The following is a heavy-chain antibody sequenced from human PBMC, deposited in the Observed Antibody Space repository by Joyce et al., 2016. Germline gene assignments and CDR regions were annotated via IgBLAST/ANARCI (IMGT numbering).Heavy chain of an antibody. J-gene: IGHJ4*02. CDR2: MYESGTS. CDR1: GYSISSGYY. D-gene: IGHD6-19*01. V-gene: IGHV4-38-2*02. CDR3: ARDIGLAVAGTPGFFDF. Sequence: QVQLQESGPGLVKPSGTLSLTCAVSGYSISSGYYWGWIRQPPGEGLEWIGIMYESGTSYYNPSLNSRVTISVDTSKNQFSLMLSSVTAADTAVYYCARDIGLAVAGTPGFFDFWGQGTLVTVSS.